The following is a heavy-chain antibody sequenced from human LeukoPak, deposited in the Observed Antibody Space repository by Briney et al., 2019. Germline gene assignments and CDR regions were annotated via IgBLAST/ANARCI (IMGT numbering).Heavy chain of an antibody. J-gene: IGHJ4*02. CDR1: GYSVTELS. Sequence: ASVRVSCKVSGYSVTELSMQWVRQAPGKGLECLGGFDPEEAKMVYAQKFQARVTMTEDTSTDTAYMELRGLTSEDTAVYYCATRSGDFWSGYVDWGQGTLVAVSS. V-gene: IGHV1-24*01. D-gene: IGHD3-3*01. CDR2: FDPEEAKM. CDR3: ATRSGDFWSGYVD.